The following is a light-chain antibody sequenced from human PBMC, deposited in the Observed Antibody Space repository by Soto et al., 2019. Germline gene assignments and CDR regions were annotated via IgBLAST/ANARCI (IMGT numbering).Light chain of an antibody. CDR2: GAS. CDR3: QQYGSSGT. Sequence: EIAMTQAPATPSVSPGERATLSCTASQSVSNNYLAWYQQPPGQAPRLLIYGASNRATGIPDRFSGSGSGTDFTPTISRLAPEDVAVYYCQQYGSSGTFGQGTKVDI. CDR1: QSVSNNY. J-gene: IGKJ1*01. V-gene: IGKV3-20*01.